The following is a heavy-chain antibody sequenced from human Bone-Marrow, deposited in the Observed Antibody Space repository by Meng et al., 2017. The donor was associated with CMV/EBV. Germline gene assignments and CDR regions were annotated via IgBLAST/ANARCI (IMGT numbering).Heavy chain of an antibody. D-gene: IGHD2-2*01. V-gene: IGHV1-69*06. CDR2: IIPIFGTA. CDR3: ARDADCSSTSCYGAVGY. J-gene: IGHJ4*02. Sequence: SVKVSCKASGGTFSSYAISWVRQAPGQGLEWMGGIIPIFGTANYAQKFQGRVTITADKSTSTAYMELSSLRSEDTAVYYCARDADCSSTSCYGAVGYWGQGTLVTVSS. CDR1: GGTFSSYA.